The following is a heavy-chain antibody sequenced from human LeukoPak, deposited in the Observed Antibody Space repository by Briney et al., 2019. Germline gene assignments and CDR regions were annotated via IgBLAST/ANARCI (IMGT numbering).Heavy chain of an antibody. Sequence: GASVKVSCKASGGTFSSYAISWVRQAPGQGLEWMGGIIPIFGTANYAQKFQGRVTITTDESTSTAYMELSSLRSEDTAVCYCARESYFYYDFFGNWFDPWGQGTLVTVSS. J-gene: IGHJ5*02. V-gene: IGHV1-69*05. CDR1: GGTFSSYA. CDR2: IIPIFGTA. D-gene: IGHD3-3*01. CDR3: ARESYFYYDFFGNWFDP.